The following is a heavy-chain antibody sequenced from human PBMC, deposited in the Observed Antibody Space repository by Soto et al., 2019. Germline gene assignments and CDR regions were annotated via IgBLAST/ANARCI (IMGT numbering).Heavy chain of an antibody. D-gene: IGHD5-18*01. CDR2: ISGSGDRT. V-gene: IGHV3-23*01. J-gene: IGHJ4*02. CDR1: GFTFSNYA. Sequence: EVQLLESGGGLVQPGGSLRLSCAASGFTFSNYAMSWLRQLPGKGLEWVSAISGSGDRTYYADSVKGRFTISRDNSKNTLYLQMNSLRAEDSAVYYCVKERSGHSYADSWGQGTLVTVSS. CDR3: VKERSGHSYADS.